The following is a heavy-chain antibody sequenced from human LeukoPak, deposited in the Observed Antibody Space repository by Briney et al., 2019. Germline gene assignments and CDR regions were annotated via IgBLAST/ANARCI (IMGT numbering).Heavy chain of an antibody. J-gene: IGHJ5*02. V-gene: IGHV4-59*01. CDR1: GGSISSYY. CDR3: ARSLRYYDILTGYSPGGWFDP. CDR2: IYYSGST. Sequence: SETLSLTCTVSGGSISSYYWSWIRQPPGKGLEWIGYIYYSGSTNYNPSLKSRVTISVDTSKNQLSLKLSSVTAADTAVYYCARSLRYYDILTGYSPGGWFDPWGQGTLVTVSS. D-gene: IGHD3-9*01.